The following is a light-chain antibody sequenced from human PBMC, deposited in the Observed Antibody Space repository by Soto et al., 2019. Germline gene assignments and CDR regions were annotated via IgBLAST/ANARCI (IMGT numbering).Light chain of an antibody. J-gene: IGKJ5*01. CDR3: QQRNYWPIT. Sequence: EIVLTQSPATLSLSPGERATFSCRASQSTGSYLAWYQQKAGQAPRLLIHEASNRATGIPARFSGDGSGTDFTLTISSLEPEDFAIYYCQQRNYWPITFGQGTRLEIK. CDR2: EAS. CDR1: QSTGSY. V-gene: IGKV3-11*01.